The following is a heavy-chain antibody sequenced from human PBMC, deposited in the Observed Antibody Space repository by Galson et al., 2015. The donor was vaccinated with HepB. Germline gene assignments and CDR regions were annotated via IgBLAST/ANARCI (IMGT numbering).Heavy chain of an antibody. CDR1: GFTFNYAW. J-gene: IGHJ3*02. D-gene: IGHD2-2*01. CDR2: IWYDGSNK. Sequence: SLRLSCAASGFTFNYAWMNWVRQAPGKGLEWVAVIWYDGSNKYYADSVKGRFTISRDNSKNTLYLQMNSLRAEDTAVYYCARDSNYCSSTSCYLGAFDIWGQGTMVTVSS. CDR3: ARDSNYCSSTSCYLGAFDI. V-gene: IGHV3-33*08.